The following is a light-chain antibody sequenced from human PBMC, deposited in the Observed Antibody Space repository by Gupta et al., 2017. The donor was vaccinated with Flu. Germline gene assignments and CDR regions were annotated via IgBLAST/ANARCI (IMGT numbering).Light chain of an antibody. CDR3: MQDQNTPIT. CDR2: LGS. V-gene: IGKV2-28*01. J-gene: IGKJ5*01. CDR1: QSLLHSNGYNY. Sequence: DIVMTQSPLSLPVTPGEPASISCRSSQSLLHSNGYNYLDWYLQKPGQSPQLLIYLGSNRASGVPERFSGSGSGTDFTLKISRVEAEDVGVYYCMQDQNTPITFGQGTRLEIK.